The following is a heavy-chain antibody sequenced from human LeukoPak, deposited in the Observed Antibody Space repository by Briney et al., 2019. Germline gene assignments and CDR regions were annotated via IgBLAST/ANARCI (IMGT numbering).Heavy chain of an antibody. D-gene: IGHD4-23*01. CDR2: IYYSGST. CDR1: GGSISSSSYY. J-gene: IGHJ4*02. CDR3: ARDPPPYGGNSGGTETIDY. V-gene: IGHV4-39*07. Sequence: KPSETLSLTCTVSGGSISSSSYYWGWIRQPPGKGLEWIGSIYYSGSTYYNPSLKSRVTISVDTSKNQFSLKLSSVTAADTAVYYCARDPPPYGGNSGGTETIDYWGQGTLVTVSS.